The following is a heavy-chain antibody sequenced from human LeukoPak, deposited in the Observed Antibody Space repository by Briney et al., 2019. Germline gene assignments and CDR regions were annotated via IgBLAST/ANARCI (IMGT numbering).Heavy chain of an antibody. Sequence: ASVKVSCKASGYTFTSYYMHWVRQAPGQGLEWMGIINPSAGSTTYAQKFQGRVTMTRDTSTSTVYMDLSSLRSEDTAVYYCATAHRITMVRANWFDPWGQGTLVTVSS. D-gene: IGHD3-10*01. CDR1: GYTFTSYY. V-gene: IGHV1-46*01. CDR3: ATAHRITMVRANWFDP. J-gene: IGHJ5*02. CDR2: INPSAGST.